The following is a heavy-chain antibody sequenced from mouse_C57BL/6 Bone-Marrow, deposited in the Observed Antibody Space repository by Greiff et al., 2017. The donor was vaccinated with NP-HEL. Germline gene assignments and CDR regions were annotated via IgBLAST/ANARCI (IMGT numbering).Heavy chain of an antibody. V-gene: IGHV1-9*01. CDR3: ARSDSNYVRGYAMDY. Sequence: QVQLQQSGAELMKPGASVKLSCKATGYTFTGYWIEWVKQRPGHGLEWIGEILPGSGSTNYNEKFKGKATFTADTSSNTAYVQLSSMTTEDSAIYYCARSDSNYVRGYAMDYWGQGTSVTVSS. CDR1: GYTFTGYW. J-gene: IGHJ4*01. D-gene: IGHD2-5*01. CDR2: ILPGSGST.